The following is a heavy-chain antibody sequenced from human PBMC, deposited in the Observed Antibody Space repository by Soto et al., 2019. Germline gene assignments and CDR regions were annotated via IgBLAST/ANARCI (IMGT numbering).Heavy chain of an antibody. CDR1: GGSISIYY. J-gene: IGHJ6*02. Sequence: KASETLSLTCTVSGGSISIYYWSWIRQPAGKGLEWIGRIYTSGSTNYNPSLKSRVTMSVDTSKNQFSLKLSSVTAADPAVYYCARDLIDLRYYYYGMDVWGQGTTVTAP. CDR3: ARDLIDLRYYYYGMDV. V-gene: IGHV4-4*07. CDR2: IYTSGST.